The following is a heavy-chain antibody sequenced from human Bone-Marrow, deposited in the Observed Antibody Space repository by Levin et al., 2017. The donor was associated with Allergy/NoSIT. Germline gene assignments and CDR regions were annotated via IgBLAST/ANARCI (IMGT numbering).Heavy chain of an antibody. CDR2: IYYSGST. Sequence: SETLSLTCTVSGGSISSSSYYWGWIRQPPGKGLEWIGSIYYSGSTYYNPSLKSRVTISVDTSKNQFSLKLSSVTAADTAVYYCARQGGIAVAADYWGQGTLVTVSS. CDR3: ARQGGIAVAADY. V-gene: IGHV4-39*07. J-gene: IGHJ4*02. CDR1: GGSISSSSYY. D-gene: IGHD6-19*01.